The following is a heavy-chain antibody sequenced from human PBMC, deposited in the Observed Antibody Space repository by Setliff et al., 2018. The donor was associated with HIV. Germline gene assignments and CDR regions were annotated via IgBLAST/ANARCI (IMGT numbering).Heavy chain of an antibody. CDR1: GGSFSGYY. Sequence: SETLSLTCAVYGGSFSGYYWTWIRQPPGRGLEWIGEIIHGGGTNYNRSLKSRVTISVDTSKNQFSLNLSYVTAADTAVYYCARGGLGVVGAIDYWSQGTLVTVS. CDR2: IIHGGGT. J-gene: IGHJ4*02. V-gene: IGHV4-34*01. D-gene: IGHD2-15*01. CDR3: ARGGLGVVGAIDY.